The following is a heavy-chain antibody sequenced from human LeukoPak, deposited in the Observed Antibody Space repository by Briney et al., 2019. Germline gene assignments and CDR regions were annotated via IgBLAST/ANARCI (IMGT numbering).Heavy chain of an antibody. V-gene: IGHV1-69*13. CDR3: ARGSGDYVWGSYRPIHLDS. CDR1: GGTFGTSA. Sequence: SVKVSCKTSGGTFGTSAISWVRQAPGQGLEWMGGIIPMFGTADYAQKFQGRVTITADESTTTAYMDLSSLRSEDTAVYYCARGSGDYVWGSYRPIHLDSWGQGTLVTVSS. CDR2: IIPMFGTA. D-gene: IGHD3-16*02. J-gene: IGHJ4*02.